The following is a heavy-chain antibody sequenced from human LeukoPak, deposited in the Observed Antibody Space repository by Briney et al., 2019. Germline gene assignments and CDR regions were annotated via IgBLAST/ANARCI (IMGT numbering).Heavy chain of an antibody. Sequence: ASVKVSCKASGYTFTGYYMHWVRQAPGQGLEWMGWINPNSGGTNYAQKFQGRVTMTRDTSISTAYMELSRLRSDDTAVYYCARSPELWDFWSGYYEYYFDYWGQGTLVTVS. D-gene: IGHD3-3*01. J-gene: IGHJ4*02. CDR2: INPNSGGT. CDR3: ARSPELWDFWSGYYEYYFDY. V-gene: IGHV1-2*02. CDR1: GYTFTGYY.